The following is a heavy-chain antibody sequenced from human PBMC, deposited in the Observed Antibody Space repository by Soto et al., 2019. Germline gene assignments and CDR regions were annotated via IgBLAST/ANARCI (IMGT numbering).Heavy chain of an antibody. CDR3: AMVDLYVTPSPQDV. Sequence: QVQLVQSGAEVKNPGASVKVSCKASGYTFTRYGIGWARQAPGQRLEWMGWINTYNGNTNYAQNVQGRVTLTTDTSTSTAYMELRSLRSNDTAIYYCAMVDLYVTPSPQDVWGQGTTVIVSS. CDR1: GYTFTRYG. V-gene: IGHV1-18*01. CDR2: INTYNGNT. D-gene: IGHD2-15*01. J-gene: IGHJ6*02.